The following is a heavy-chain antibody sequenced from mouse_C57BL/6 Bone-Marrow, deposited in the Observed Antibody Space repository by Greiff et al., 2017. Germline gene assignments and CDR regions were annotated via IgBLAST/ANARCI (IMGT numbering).Heavy chain of an antibody. CDR1: GYTFTSYW. V-gene: IGHV1-50*01. CDR3: AGSNYGDYYAMDY. CDR2: IDPSDSYT. Sequence: QVQLQQPGAELVKPGASVKLSCKASGYTFTSYWMQWVKQRPGQGLEWIGEIDPSDSYTNSNQKFKGKATLTVDTSSSTAYMQLSSLTSEDSSVYYCAGSNYGDYYAMDYWGQGTSVTVSS. J-gene: IGHJ4*01. D-gene: IGHD2-5*01.